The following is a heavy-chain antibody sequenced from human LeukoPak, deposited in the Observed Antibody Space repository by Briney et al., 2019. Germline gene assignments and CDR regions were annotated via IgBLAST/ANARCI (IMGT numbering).Heavy chain of an antibody. D-gene: IGHD4-17*01. CDR3: GRDPNGDYVGAFEF. CDR1: EFTFGSYA. CDR2: IKGNRAYA. V-gene: IGHV3-23*01. J-gene: IGHJ3*01. Sequence: GGSLRLSCVGSEFTFGSYAMTWVRLAPGKGLEWVSSIKGNRAYANYADSVRGRFTTSRDNSKNTLYLQMNSLRAEDTAVYYCGRDPNGDYVGAFEFWGRGTLVPVSS.